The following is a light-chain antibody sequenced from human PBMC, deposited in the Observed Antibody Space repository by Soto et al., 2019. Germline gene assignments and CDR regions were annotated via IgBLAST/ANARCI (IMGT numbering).Light chain of an antibody. Sequence: QSALTQPASVSGSPGQSITFSCTATSSDVGSYDYVSWHQQHPGKAPKLIIYDVNNRPSGVPSRFSGSKSGNTASLTISGLQTEDEADYYCCAYSTSGTHVFGTGTKVTVL. CDR2: DVN. J-gene: IGLJ1*01. CDR1: SSDVGSYDY. V-gene: IGLV2-14*03. CDR3: CAYSTSGTHV.